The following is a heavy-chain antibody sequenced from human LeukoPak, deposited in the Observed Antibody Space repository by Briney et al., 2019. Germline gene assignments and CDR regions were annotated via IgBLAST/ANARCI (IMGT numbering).Heavy chain of an antibody. CDR3: ARRKKIAARPPYYFDY. CDR2: ISAYNGNT. J-gene: IGHJ4*02. Sequence: ASVKVSCKASGYTFTSYGISWVRQAPGQGLEWMGWISAYNGNTNYAQKLQGRVTMTTDTSTSTAYMELRSLRSDDTAVYYCARRKKIAARPPYYFDYWGQGTPVTVSS. CDR1: GYTFTSYG. V-gene: IGHV1-18*01. D-gene: IGHD6-6*01.